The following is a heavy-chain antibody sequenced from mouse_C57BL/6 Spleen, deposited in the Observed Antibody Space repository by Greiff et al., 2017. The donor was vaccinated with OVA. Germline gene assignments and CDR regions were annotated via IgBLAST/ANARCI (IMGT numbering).Heavy chain of an antibody. Sequence: VQLQESGPELVKPGASVKISCKASGYAFSSSWMNWVKQRPGKGLEWIVRIYPGDGDTNYNGKFKGKATLTADKSSSTAYMQLSSLTSEDYAVYFCAILLLRYPLYYFDYWGQGTTLTVSS. CDR3: AILLLRYPLYYFDY. J-gene: IGHJ2*01. V-gene: IGHV1-82*01. CDR1: GYAFSSSW. CDR2: IYPGDGDT. D-gene: IGHD1-1*01.